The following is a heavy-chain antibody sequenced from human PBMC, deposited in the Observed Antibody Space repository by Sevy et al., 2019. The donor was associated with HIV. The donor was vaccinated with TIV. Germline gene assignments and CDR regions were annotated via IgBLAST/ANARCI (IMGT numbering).Heavy chain of an antibody. Sequence: GGSLRLSCAASGFTFSSYAMHWVRQAPGKGLEWVPVISYVGGKKYNADSVKGRFTIPGENSKNTLYLQMNSLRAEDTAVYYCAREGRYCSGGSCYPDYYYYGMDVWGQGTTVTVSS. CDR2: ISYVGGKK. D-gene: IGHD2-15*01. V-gene: IGHV3-30-3*01. J-gene: IGHJ6*02. CDR1: GFTFSSYA. CDR3: AREGRYCSGGSCYPDYYYYGMDV.